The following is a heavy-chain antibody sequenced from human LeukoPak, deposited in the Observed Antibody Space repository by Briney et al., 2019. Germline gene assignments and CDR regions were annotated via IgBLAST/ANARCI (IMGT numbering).Heavy chain of an antibody. CDR2: IYTSGST. V-gene: IGHV4-61*02. Sequence: SETLSLTCTVSGGSISTTNYYLSWIRQRAGKGLEWLGRIYTSGSTNYNPSLKSRVTMSVDTSKNQFSLKLSSVTAADTAVYYCARDLPGLQFTYYYMDVWGKGTTVTISS. CDR3: ARDLPGLQFTYYYMDV. CDR1: GGSISTTNYY. D-gene: IGHD5-24*01. J-gene: IGHJ6*03.